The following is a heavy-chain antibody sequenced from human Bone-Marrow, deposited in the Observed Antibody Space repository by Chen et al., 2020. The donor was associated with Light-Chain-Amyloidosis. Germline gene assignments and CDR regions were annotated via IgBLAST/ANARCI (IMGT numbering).Heavy chain of an antibody. D-gene: IGHD3-10*01. J-gene: IGHJ4*02. Sequence: QVQLVQEGAEVREPGEGGKEEGKSSGYTFTDYYIHWVRQAPGQVLEWMAWVNPTTGGTGYAQKFQVRVPLTRDTSVSTVFMDLNTLTSDDTAVYYCAMVRGAILLDFWGQVPLVTVSS. V-gene: IGHV1-2*02. CDR1: GYTFTDYY. CDR3: AMVRGAILLDF. CDR2: VNPTTGGT.